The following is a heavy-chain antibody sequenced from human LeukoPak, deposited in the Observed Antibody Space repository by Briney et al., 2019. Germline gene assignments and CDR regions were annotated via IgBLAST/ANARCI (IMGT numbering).Heavy chain of an antibody. J-gene: IGHJ4*02. Sequence: PGGSLRLSCTASGFTFSGYSMNWIRQAPGKGLEWVSSFGTRSTSVYHAGSVKGRFAISRDNAKNSLYLQMNSLRAEDAALYYCAREVSEGFDFWGQGTLVTVSS. V-gene: IGHV3-21*01. CDR2: FGTRSTSV. CDR1: GFTFSGYS. D-gene: IGHD3-22*01. CDR3: AREVSEGFDF.